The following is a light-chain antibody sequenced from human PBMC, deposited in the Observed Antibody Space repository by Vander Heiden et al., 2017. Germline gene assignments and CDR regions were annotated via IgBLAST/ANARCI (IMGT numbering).Light chain of an antibody. V-gene: IGLV1-44*01. CDR2: SHN. CDR1: SSNIGSKA. Sequence: QSVLTQPPSASGTPGQRVTISCSGSSSNIGSKAVNWYQQLPGTAPKLLIYSHNQRPSGVPDRFSASKSGTSACLAISGLQSEDEADYYCAAWDDSLNGPVFGGGTKLTVL. CDR3: AAWDDSLNGPV. J-gene: IGLJ2*01.